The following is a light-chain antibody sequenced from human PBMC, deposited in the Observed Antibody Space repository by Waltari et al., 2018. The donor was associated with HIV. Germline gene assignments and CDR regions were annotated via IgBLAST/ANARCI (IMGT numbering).Light chain of an antibody. Sequence: HSVLTQAPSASGTLGQRVTISCSGSISNIGTNSVRGFQQLPGMSPRLIIFSDSQRPSGVPDRFSASKSGTSASLAIDGLESGDEADYYCAARDDILSGSWVFGGGT. V-gene: IGLV1-47*01. CDR3: AARDDILSGSWV. CDR2: SDS. J-gene: IGLJ3*02. CDR1: ISNIGTNS.